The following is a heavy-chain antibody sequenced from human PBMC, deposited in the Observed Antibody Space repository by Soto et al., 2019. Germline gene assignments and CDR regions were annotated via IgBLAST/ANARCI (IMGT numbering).Heavy chain of an antibody. CDR2: ITSSSDTI. Sequence: GGSLRLSCAASGFTFSSFHMNWVRQAPGRGLEWVAYITSSSDTIYYSDSVKGRFTISRDNGKNSLFLQMNSLRDEDTAVYYCARVVVVIPPGYYYTMDVWGQGTTVTVSS. D-gene: IGHD3-22*01. V-gene: IGHV3-48*02. J-gene: IGHJ6*02. CDR1: GFTFSSFH. CDR3: ARVVVVIPPGYYYTMDV.